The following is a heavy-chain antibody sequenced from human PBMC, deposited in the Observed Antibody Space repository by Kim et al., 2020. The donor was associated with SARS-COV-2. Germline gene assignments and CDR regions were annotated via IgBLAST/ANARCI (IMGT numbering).Heavy chain of an antibody. D-gene: IGHD3-22*01. J-gene: IGHJ4*02. Sequence: ADSVKGRFTISRDNAKNSLYLQMNSLRAEDTAVYYCARPHYYDSSGYYWYWGQGTLVTVSS. V-gene: IGHV3-21*01. CDR3: ARPHYYDSSGYYWY.